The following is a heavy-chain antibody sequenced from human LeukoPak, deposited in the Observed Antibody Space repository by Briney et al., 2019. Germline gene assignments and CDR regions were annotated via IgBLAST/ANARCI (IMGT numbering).Heavy chain of an antibody. J-gene: IGHJ4*02. V-gene: IGHV3-23*01. CDR1: GFTFSSYA. CDR3: ANRYFDY. Sequence: PGGSLRLSCAASGFTFSSYAMNWVRQAPGKGLEWVSVVSGSGGSTYYADSVKGRFTISRDNAKNSLYLQMNSLRAEDTAVYYCANRYFDYWGQGTLVTVSS. CDR2: VSGSGGST.